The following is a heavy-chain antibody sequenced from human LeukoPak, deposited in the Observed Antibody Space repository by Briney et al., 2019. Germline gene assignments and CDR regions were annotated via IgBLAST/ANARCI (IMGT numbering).Heavy chain of an antibody. CDR2: ISSDGSSI. CDR3: ARAQMGAPTDY. D-gene: IGHD1-26*01. V-gene: IGHV3-74*01. J-gene: IGHJ4*02. Sequence: GGSLRLSCAASGFTFSNYAMYWVRHAPGKGLVWVSRISSDGSSIIYADSVKGRFTISRDIAKNTLYLQMNSLRAEDTAVYYCARAQMGAPTDYWGQGTLVTVSS. CDR1: GFTFSNYA.